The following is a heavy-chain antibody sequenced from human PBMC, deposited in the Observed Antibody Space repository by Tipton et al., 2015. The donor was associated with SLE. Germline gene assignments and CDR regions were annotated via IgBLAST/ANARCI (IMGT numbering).Heavy chain of an antibody. J-gene: IGHJ3*02. V-gene: IGHV3-74*01. CDR3: ARTYAFDI. CDR1: GFSFSSYW. Sequence: SLRLSCAASGFSFSSYWMHWGRQPPGKGLVWVSRINTDDSVTTYADSVKGRFTISRDNAKNSLYLQMNSLRAEDTAVYYCARTYAFDIWGQGTMVTVSS. CDR2: INTDDSVT.